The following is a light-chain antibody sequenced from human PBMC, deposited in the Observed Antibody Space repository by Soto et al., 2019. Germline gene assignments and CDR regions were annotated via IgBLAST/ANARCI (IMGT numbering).Light chain of an antibody. V-gene: IGLV3-21*02. CDR1: NIRGKT. CDR3: QVWASSTDLYV. Sequence: SYELPQPPSVSVAPGQTATITCGGNNIRGKTVHWYQQKPGQAPVVVVDHDTDRPSGIPERFSGSNSGNTATLTISRVEAGDEADYYCQVWASSTDLYVFGPGTKVTVL. CDR2: HDT. J-gene: IGLJ1*01.